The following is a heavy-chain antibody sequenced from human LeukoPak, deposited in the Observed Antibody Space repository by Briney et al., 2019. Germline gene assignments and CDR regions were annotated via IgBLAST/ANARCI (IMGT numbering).Heavy chain of an antibody. V-gene: IGHV3-66*01. CDR1: GFTVSSNF. Sequence: GGSLRLSCAASGFTVSSNFMSWVRQAPGKGLECVSLIYSRGSTNYADSVKGRFTISRDNSKNTLYLHMNSLRAEDTAVYCARDPGEVGRGLWGQGTLVTVSS. J-gene: IGHJ4*02. D-gene: IGHD3-10*01. CDR2: IYSRGST. CDR3: ARDPGEVGRGL.